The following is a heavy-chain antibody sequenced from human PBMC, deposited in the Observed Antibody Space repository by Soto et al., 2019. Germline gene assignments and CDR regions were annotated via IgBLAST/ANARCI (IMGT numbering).Heavy chain of an antibody. Sequence: ASVKVSCKASGYTFTSYAMHWVRQAPGQRLEWMGWINAGNGNTKYSQKFQGRVTITRDTSASTAYMELSSLRSEDTAVYYCAREYEMVVVPAAMVDWFDPWGKGTLVTVSS. J-gene: IGHJ5*02. CDR3: AREYEMVVVPAAMVDWFDP. CDR2: INAGNGNT. V-gene: IGHV1-3*01. CDR1: GYTFTSYA. D-gene: IGHD2-2*01.